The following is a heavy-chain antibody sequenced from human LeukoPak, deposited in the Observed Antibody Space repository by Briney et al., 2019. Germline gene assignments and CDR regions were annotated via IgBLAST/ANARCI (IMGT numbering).Heavy chain of an antibody. J-gene: IGHJ4*02. CDR2: INQDGSGK. CDR1: GFTFTTYW. Sequence: PGGSLRLSCAASGFTFTTYWMSWVRQAPGKGLEWVANINQDGSGKYYLDSVKGRFTISRDNAKNSLYLQMNNLRAEDAAVYYCVRDITYWGQGTLVTVSS. CDR3: VRDITY. D-gene: IGHD1-14*01. V-gene: IGHV3-7*04.